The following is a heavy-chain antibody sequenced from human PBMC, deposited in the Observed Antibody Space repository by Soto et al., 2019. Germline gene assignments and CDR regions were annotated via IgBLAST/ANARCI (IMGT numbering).Heavy chain of an antibody. CDR3: ARHGYNYGGGYFDY. V-gene: IGHV3-66*04. CDR1: GVTVSSNY. J-gene: IGHJ4*02. CDR2: SYSGGST. D-gene: IGHD5-18*01. Sequence: EVQLVESGGGLVQPGGSLRLSCAASGVTVSSNYMSWVRQAPGKGLEWVSVSYSGGSTYYADSVKGRFTISRDNSKNTLYLQMNSLRAEDTAVYYCARHGYNYGGGYFDYWGQGTLVTVCS.